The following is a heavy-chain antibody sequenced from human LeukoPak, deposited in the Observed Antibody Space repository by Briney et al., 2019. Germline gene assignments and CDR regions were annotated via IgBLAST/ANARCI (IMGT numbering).Heavy chain of an antibody. CDR3: ARGYSNGPASLVDY. CDR2: INSDGSST. D-gene: IGHD5-18*01. Sequence: GGSLRLSCAASGFTFSSYWMHWVRQAPGKGLVRVSRINSDGSSTSYADSVKGRFTISRDNAKNTLYLQMNSLRAEDTAVYYCARGYSNGPASLVDYWGQGTLVTVSS. J-gene: IGHJ4*02. V-gene: IGHV3-74*01. CDR1: GFTFSSYW.